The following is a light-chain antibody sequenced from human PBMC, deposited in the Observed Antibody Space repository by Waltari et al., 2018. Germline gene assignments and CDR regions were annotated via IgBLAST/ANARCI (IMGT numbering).Light chain of an antibody. CDR1: QSSLYSSYNQNY. Sequence: DIVMTQSPDSLAVALAGRAIITCYSSQSSLYSSYNQNYLAWYQQKPGLPPKLLIYWASARESGVPDRFSGRGSETDFTLSISSLQAEDGAVYYCQQYYSTPPTFGLATKIEI. J-gene: IGKJ1*01. CDR3: QQYYSTPPT. CDR2: WAS. V-gene: IGKV4-1*01.